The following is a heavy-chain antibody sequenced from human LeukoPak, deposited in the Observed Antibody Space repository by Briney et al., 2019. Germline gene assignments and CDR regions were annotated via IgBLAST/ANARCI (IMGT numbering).Heavy chain of an antibody. Sequence: GGSLRLSCSASGFTFSRYAIHWVRQAPGKGLEYVSSISSNGGRTYYADSVKGRFTISRDNSKNTLYLQMSSLRAEDTAVYYCVKGFDTAMAYFDYWGQGTLVTVSS. CDR1: GFTFSRYA. CDR2: ISSNGGRT. V-gene: IGHV3-64D*09. D-gene: IGHD5-18*01. CDR3: VKGFDTAMAYFDY. J-gene: IGHJ4*02.